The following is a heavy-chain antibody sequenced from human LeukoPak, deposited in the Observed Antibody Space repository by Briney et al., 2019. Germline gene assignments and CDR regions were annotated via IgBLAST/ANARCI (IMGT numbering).Heavy chain of an antibody. V-gene: IGHV3-23*01. Sequence: GGSLRLSCAASGFTFSNYAMSWVRQAPGKGLEWVSSISGSGGTTLYADSVKGRFTISRDNAKNSLYLQMNSLRAEDTAVYYCARAGYSYGLSWDYWGQGTLVTVSS. J-gene: IGHJ4*02. CDR3: ARAGYSYGLSWDY. CDR1: GFTFSNYA. CDR2: ISGSGGTT. D-gene: IGHD5-18*01.